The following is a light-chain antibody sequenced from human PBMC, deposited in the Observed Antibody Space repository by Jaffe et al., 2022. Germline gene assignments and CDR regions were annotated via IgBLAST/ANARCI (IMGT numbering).Light chain of an antibody. J-gene: IGKJ5*01. Sequence: DIQMTQSPSSVSASVGDTVTITCRASQGIGTWLGWYQQKPGNAPKLLIYAASNLQTGVPSRFSGSGSGTDFTLTIASLQPEDFATYSCQQSHSFPLTFGQGTRLEIK. CDR1: QGIGTW. CDR3: QQSHSFPLT. CDR2: AAS. V-gene: IGKV1-12*01.